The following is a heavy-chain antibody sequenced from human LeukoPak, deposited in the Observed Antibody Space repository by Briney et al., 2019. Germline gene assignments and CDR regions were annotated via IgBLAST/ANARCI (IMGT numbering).Heavy chain of an antibody. Sequence: ASVKVSCKASGYTFTSYDINWVRQATGQGLEWMGWMNPNSGNTGYAQKFQGRVTMTRNTSISTAYMELSSLRSDDTAVYYCARGIAVADVYYFDYWGQGTLVTVSS. V-gene: IGHV1-8*01. CDR3: ARGIAVADVYYFDY. CDR1: GYTFTSYD. CDR2: MNPNSGNT. D-gene: IGHD6-19*01. J-gene: IGHJ4*02.